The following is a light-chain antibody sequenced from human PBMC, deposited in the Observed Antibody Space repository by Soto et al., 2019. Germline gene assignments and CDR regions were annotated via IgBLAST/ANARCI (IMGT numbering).Light chain of an antibody. CDR3: QQSYSTPYT. J-gene: IGKJ2*01. CDR1: QSISSY. Sequence: DIQMTQSPSSLSASVGDRVTITCRASQSISSYLNWYQQKPGKAPKLLIYAASSLQSGVPSRFSGSGSGTDFPLTISSLQHEDFATYYCQQSYSTPYTFGQGTKLEIK. CDR2: AAS. V-gene: IGKV1-39*01.